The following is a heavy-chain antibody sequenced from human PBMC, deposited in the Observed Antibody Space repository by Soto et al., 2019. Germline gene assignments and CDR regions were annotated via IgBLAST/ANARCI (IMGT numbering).Heavy chain of an antibody. CDR2: ISYDGNNK. CDR3: AKGGSGNYLTYYYSYGMDV. Sequence: LRLSCAASGFSLSNNGMHWVRQAPGKGLEWVAVISYDGNNKYYADSVKGRFTISRDNSKNTVYLEMNNLRAEDTAMYYCAKGGSGNYLTYYYSYGMDVWGQGTTVTVSS. D-gene: IGHD3-22*01. V-gene: IGHV3-30*18. J-gene: IGHJ6*02. CDR1: GFSLSNNG.